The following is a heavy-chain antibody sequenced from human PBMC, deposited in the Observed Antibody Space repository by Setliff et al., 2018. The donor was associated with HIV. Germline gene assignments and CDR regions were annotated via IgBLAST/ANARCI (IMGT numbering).Heavy chain of an antibody. CDR1: GFTFRSHG. D-gene: IGHD3-22*01. V-gene: IGHV3-30-3*01. J-gene: IGHJ4*02. CDR2: ISYDGGNK. Sequence: HPGGSLRLSCAASGFTFRSHGLHWVRQAPGKGLEWVAVISYDGGNKYYAESVKGRFTISRDNSKKTLYLEMNGLKPEDTAVYYCVRVSGMITSERAKYFDYWGQGALVT. CDR3: VRVSGMITSERAKYFDY.